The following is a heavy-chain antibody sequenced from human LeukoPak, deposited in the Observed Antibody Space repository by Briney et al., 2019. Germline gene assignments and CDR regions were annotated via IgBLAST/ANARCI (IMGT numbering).Heavy chain of an antibody. CDR2: ISSSSSYI. J-gene: IGHJ4*02. CDR3: ARDVPTYYYESSGYELDY. D-gene: IGHD3-22*01. Sequence: GGSLRLSCAASGFTFSSYSMNWVRQAPGKGLEWVSSISSSSSYIYYADSVKGRFTISRDNAKNSLYLQMNSLRAEDTAVYYCARDVPTYYYESSGYELDYWGQGTLVTVSS. V-gene: IGHV3-21*01. CDR1: GFTFSSYS.